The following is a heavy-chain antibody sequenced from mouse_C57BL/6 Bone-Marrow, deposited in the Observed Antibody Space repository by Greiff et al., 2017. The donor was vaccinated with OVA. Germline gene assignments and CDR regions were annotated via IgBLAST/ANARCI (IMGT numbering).Heavy chain of an antibody. Sequence: QVQLKQSGAELAKPGASVKLSCKASGYTFTSYWINWVKQRPGQGLEWIGYINPSSGNTKYNQKFKDKATLTADTSSSTAYMQLSSLTYDHSSVYYSAYSTAIWYFDVWGTGTTVTVTS. D-gene: IGHD6-1*01. CDR1: GYTFTSYW. CDR3: AYSTAIWYFDV. V-gene: IGHV1-7*01. J-gene: IGHJ1*03. CDR2: INPSSGNT.